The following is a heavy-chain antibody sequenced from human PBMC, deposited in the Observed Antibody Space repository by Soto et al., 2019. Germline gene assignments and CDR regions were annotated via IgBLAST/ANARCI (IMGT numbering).Heavy chain of an antibody. D-gene: IGHD2-15*01. V-gene: IGHV4-34*01. CDR2: INHSGST. Sequence: QVQLQQWGAGLLKPSETLSLTCAVYGGSFSGYYWSWIRQPPGKGLEWIGEINHSGSTNYNPSLKSRVTISVDTSKNQFSLKLSAVTAADTAVYYCVRGGGDYCSGGSCYYYWGQGTLVTVSS. J-gene: IGHJ4*02. CDR1: GGSFSGYY. CDR3: VRGGGDYCSGGSCYYY.